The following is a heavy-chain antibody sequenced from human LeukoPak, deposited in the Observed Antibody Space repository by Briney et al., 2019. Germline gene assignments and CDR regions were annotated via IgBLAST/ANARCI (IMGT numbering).Heavy chain of an antibody. J-gene: IGHJ5*02. CDR3: ATGSDFYYAS. CDR1: GFTFTRNC. D-gene: IGHD3-3*01. Sequence: HPGRSLRLSCVASGFTFTRNCMHWVLQAPGKGLEWLAAIPHDGSNAYYADSVKGRFTISRDDSKNTQYLQMNSLRIEDSAVYYCATGSDFYYASWGQGTLVTVSS. CDR2: IPHDGSNA. V-gene: IGHV3-30-3*01.